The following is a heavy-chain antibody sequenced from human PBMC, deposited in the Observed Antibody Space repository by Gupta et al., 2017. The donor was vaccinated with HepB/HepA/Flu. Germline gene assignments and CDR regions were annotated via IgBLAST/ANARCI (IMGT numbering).Heavy chain of an antibody. CDR3: ARRMTGPGRAFDI. J-gene: IGHJ3*02. V-gene: IGHV3-48*02. Sequence: EVQLVESGGGLVQPGGSLRLSCAASGFTFSRYNLNWVRQAPGKGLEWVSYISSGSSPIYYADSVKGRFTISRDNAKNSLYLQMNSLRDEDTAMYYCARRMTGPGRAFDIWGQGTMVTVSS. D-gene: IGHD1-26*01. CDR2: ISSGSSPI. CDR1: GFTFSRYN.